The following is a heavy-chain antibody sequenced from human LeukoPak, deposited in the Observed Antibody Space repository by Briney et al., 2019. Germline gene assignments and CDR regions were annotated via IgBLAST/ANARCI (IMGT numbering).Heavy chain of an antibody. J-gene: IGHJ4*02. D-gene: IGHD6-13*01. V-gene: IGHV3-48*01. CDR1: GFTFSSYS. CDR2: VTYNGATM. Sequence: GGSLRLSCSASGFTFSSYSMNWVRQAPGRGLEWISYVTYNGATMYYADSVKGRFTISRDNSKNTLYVQMNSLRAEDTAVYYCARDGGWQELVYYFDYWGQGTLVTVSS. CDR3: ARDGGWQELVYYFDY.